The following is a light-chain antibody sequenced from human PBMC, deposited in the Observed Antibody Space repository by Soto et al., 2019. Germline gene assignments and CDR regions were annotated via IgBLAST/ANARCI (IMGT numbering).Light chain of an antibody. CDR2: GAS. Sequence: MTQSPSTLSASVGDRVTITCRASQSISSWLAWYQQKPGQAPRLLFYGASIRATGIPARFSGSGSGTEFTLTINSLQSEDFAVYLCQQYHNWPPITFGQGTRLEIK. CDR3: QQYHNWPPIT. CDR1: QSISSW. V-gene: IGKV3-15*01. J-gene: IGKJ5*01.